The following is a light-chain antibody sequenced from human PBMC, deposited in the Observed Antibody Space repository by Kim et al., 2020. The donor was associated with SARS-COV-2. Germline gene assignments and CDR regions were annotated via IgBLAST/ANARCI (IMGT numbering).Light chain of an antibody. V-gene: IGLV3-19*01. J-gene: IGLJ1*01. CDR1: SLRTYY. CDR2: DEN. CDR3: SSRDSSRNSYF. Sequence: SSELTQDPAVSVALGQTVRITCQGDSLRTYYASWYQQKPGQAPILVIYDENNRPSGIPDRFSASSSGNTASLTIAGAQAEDEADYYCSSRDSSRNSYFFG.